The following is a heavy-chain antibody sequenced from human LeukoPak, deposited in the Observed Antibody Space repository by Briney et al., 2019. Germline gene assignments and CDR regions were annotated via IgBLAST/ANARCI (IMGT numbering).Heavy chain of an antibody. Sequence: GSSVKVSCKASGGTFSSYAISWVRQAPGQGLEWMGGINPISGTANYAQKFQGRVTITADESTSTAYMELSSLRSEDTAVYYCARNEPAMVSGYFDYWGQGTLVTVSS. CDR2: INPISGTA. J-gene: IGHJ4*02. D-gene: IGHD5-18*01. CDR1: GGTFSSYA. V-gene: IGHV1-69*01. CDR3: ARNEPAMVSGYFDY.